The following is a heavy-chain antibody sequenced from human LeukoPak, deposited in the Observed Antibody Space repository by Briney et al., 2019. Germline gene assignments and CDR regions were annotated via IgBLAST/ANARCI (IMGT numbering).Heavy chain of an antibody. D-gene: IGHD3-10*01. CDR3: ARASLWFGELRVFDY. V-gene: IGHV1-2*02. CDR2: LNPNSGDT. J-gene: IGHJ4*02. Sequence: GASVKVSCKASGYTFTDYHIHWVRQAPGQGLEWMGWLNPNSGDTNYTQKFQGRLTMTRDTSISTAYMELNRLRSDDTAVYYCARASLWFGELRVFDYWGQGTLVTVSS. CDR1: GYTFTDYH.